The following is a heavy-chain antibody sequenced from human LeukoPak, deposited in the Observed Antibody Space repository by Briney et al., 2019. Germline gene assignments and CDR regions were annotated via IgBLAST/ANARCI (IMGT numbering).Heavy chain of an antibody. CDR1: GYTFTSYA. CDR3: ARVSSGWHGYLDY. V-gene: IGHV1-3*01. CDR2: INAGNGNA. Sequence: ASVKVSCKASGYTFTSYAMHWVRQAPGQRLEWMGWINAGNGNATYTQKFQDRVTFTRDTSASTAYMDLSSLRSEDTAVYYCARVSSGWHGYLDYWGLGTPVTVSS. J-gene: IGHJ4*02. D-gene: IGHD6-25*01.